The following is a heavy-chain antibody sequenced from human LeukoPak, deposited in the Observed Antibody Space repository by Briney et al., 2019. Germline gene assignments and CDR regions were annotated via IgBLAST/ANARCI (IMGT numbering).Heavy chain of an antibody. CDR1: GFTPSSYS. D-gene: IGHD6-19*01. CDR2: ISGGSSTI. CDR3: ARVGSNQWLDY. V-gene: IGHV3-48*01. J-gene: IGHJ4*02. Sequence: GGSLRLSCAASGFTPSSYSMNWVRQAPGKGLEWVSYISGGSSTIYNADSVKGRFTISRDNAKNLLYLLMDTLRAEDTAVYYCARVGSNQWLDYWGQGTLVTVSS.